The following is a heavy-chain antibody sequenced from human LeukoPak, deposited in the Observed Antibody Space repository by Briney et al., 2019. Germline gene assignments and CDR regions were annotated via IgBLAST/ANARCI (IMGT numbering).Heavy chain of an antibody. V-gene: IGHV1-2*02. Sequence: ASVKVSCKASGYSFTAYYMHWVRQAPGQGLEWMGWINPNSGGTNYAQKFQGRVTMTRDTSISTAYMELSRLRSDDTAVYCCARVYYYDSSGYYYAGYNWFDPWGQGTLVTVSS. D-gene: IGHD3-22*01. J-gene: IGHJ5*02. CDR3: ARVYYYDSSGYYYAGYNWFDP. CDR2: INPNSGGT. CDR1: GYSFTAYY.